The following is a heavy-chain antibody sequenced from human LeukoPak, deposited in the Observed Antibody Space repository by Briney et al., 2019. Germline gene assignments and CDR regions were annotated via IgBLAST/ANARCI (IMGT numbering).Heavy chain of an antibody. CDR2: ISYDGSNK. CDR1: GFTFSSCG. CDR3: AKWGPYSSGWYFSYFDY. Sequence: PGGSLRLSCAASGFTFSSCGMHWVRQAPGKGLEWVAVISYDGSNKYYADSVKGRFTISRDNSKNTLYLQMNSLRAEDTAVYYCAKWGPYSSGWYFSYFDYWGQGTLVTVSS. D-gene: IGHD6-19*01. J-gene: IGHJ4*02. V-gene: IGHV3-30*18.